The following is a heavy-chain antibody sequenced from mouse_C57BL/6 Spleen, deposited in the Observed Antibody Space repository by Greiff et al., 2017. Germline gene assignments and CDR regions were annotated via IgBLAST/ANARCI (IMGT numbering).Heavy chain of an antibody. J-gene: IGHJ2*01. Sequence: EVKLMESGGGLVQPGGSLSLSCAASGFTFTDYYMSWVRQPPGKALEWLGFIRNKANGYTTEYSASVKGRFTISRDNSQSILYLQMNALRAEDSATYYCARYGLRGFDYWGQGTTLTVSS. V-gene: IGHV7-3*01. CDR3: ARYGLRGFDY. CDR2: IRNKANGYTT. D-gene: IGHD1-1*01. CDR1: GFTFTDYY.